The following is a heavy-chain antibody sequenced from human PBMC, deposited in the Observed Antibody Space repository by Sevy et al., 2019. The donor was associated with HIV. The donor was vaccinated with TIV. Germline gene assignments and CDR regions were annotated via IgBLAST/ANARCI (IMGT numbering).Heavy chain of an antibody. D-gene: IGHD6-13*01. CDR3: ARDGGYSIKWYPLY. CDR1: GFAFSSHA. V-gene: IGHV3-30-3*01. CDR2: ISYEGTET. J-gene: IGHJ4*01. Sequence: GGSLRLSCAASGFAFSSHAMHWVRQAPGKGLEWVAVISYEGTETFYAASVEGRFTISRDNSKNMLSLQINSLRPEDKDVYFCARDGGYSIKWYPLYWGHGTLVTVSS.